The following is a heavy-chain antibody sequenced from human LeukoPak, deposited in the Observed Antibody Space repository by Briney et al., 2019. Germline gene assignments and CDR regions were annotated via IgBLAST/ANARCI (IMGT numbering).Heavy chain of an antibody. V-gene: IGHV3-23*01. J-gene: IGHJ6*02. Sequence: GGSLRLSCAASGFTFSSYAMSWVRQVPGKGLEWVSAISGSGGSTYYADSVKGRFTISRDNSKNTLYLQMNSLRAEDTAVYYCAKVKGGRPYGMDVWGQGTTVTVSS. CDR3: AKVKGGRPYGMDV. CDR2: ISGSGGST. D-gene: IGHD1-26*01. CDR1: GFTFSSYA.